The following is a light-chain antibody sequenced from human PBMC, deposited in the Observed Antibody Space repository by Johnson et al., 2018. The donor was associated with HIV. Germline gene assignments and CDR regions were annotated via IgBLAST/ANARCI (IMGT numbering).Light chain of an antibody. Sequence: QSVLTQPPSVSAAPGQTVTIPCSGNSSNIGNNSVSWYQLLPGTAPKLLIYDNNQRPSGIPDRFSVSKSGTSATLGITGLQTGDEADYYCGTWDSSLSVYVFGTGTKVTVL. J-gene: IGLJ1*01. CDR3: GTWDSSLSVYV. V-gene: IGLV1-51*01. CDR2: DNN. CDR1: SSNIGNNS.